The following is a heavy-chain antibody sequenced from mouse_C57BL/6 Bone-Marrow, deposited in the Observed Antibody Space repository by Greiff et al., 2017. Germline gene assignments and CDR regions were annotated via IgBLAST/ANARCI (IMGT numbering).Heavy chain of an antibody. D-gene: IGHD2-4*01. Sequence: QVQLQQSGAELMKPGASVKLSCTATGFTFTGYWIEWVQQRPGHGLEWIGEILPGSGSTNYNEQFKGQATFTADTSSNTAYMQLSSLTTEDSAIYYCARSDYYDYACAYWGQGTLVTVSA. J-gene: IGHJ3*01. CDR3: ARSDYYDYACAY. CDR1: GFTFTGYW. V-gene: IGHV1-9*01. CDR2: ILPGSGST.